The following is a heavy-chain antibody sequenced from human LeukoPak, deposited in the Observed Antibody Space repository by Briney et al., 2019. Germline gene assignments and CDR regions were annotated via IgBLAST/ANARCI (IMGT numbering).Heavy chain of an antibody. CDR3: ARRVAAGGTCMGY. Sequence: ASVKVSCKASGYPFTSYDINWVRQATGQGLEWMGWMNPNSGNTGSAQKFQGRVPMTRNTSISTAYMELSNLRSEDTAVYYCARRVAAGGTCMGYWGQGPLVTVSS. D-gene: IGHD6-13*01. CDR2: MNPNSGNT. J-gene: IGHJ4*02. CDR1: GYPFTSYD. V-gene: IGHV1-8*01.